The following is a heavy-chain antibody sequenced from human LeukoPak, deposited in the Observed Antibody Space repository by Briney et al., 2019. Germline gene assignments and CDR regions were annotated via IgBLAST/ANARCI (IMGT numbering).Heavy chain of an antibody. V-gene: IGHV4-4*02. Sequence: SETLSLTCAVSGGSISSSNWWSWVRQPPGKGLEWIGEIYHSGTTNYNPSLESRVTISVDTSNNQFSLRLNSVTAADAAVYYCARALRFDSSGFDYWGQGTLVTVSS. CDR3: ARALRFDSSGFDY. CDR1: GGSISSSNW. J-gene: IGHJ4*02. CDR2: IYHSGTT. D-gene: IGHD3-22*01.